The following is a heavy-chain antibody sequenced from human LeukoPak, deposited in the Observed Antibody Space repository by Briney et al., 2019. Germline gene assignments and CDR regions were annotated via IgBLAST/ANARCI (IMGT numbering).Heavy chain of an antibody. CDR1: GYTLTELS. V-gene: IGHV1-24*01. CDR2: FDPEDGET. Sequence: ASVKVSCKVSGYTLTELSMHWVRQAPGKGLEWMGGFDPEDGETIYAQKFQGRVTMTEDTSTDTAYMELSSLRSEDTAVYYCARELLGYCSSTSCPIGFDPWGQGTLVTVSS. J-gene: IGHJ5*02. D-gene: IGHD2-2*01. CDR3: ARELLGYCSSTSCPIGFDP.